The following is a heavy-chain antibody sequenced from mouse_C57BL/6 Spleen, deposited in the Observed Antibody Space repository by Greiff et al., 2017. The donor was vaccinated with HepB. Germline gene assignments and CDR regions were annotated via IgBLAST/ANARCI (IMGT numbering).Heavy chain of an antibody. D-gene: IGHD4-1*01. V-gene: IGHV1-82*01. CDR1: GYAFSSSW. J-gene: IGHJ2*01. CDR3: ARSGVTGLYYCDY. Sequence: QVQLQQSGPELVKPGASVKISCKASGYAFSSSWMNWVKQRPGKGVEWIGRIYPGDGDTNYNGKFKGKATLTADKSSSTAYMQLSSLTSEDSAVYFCARSGVTGLYYCDYWGQGTTLTVSS. CDR2: IYPGDGDT.